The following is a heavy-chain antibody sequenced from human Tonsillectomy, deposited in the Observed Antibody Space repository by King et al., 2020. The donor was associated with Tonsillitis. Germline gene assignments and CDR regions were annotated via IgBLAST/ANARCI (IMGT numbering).Heavy chain of an antibody. CDR1: GFTFDDYA. Sequence: VQLVESGGGLVQPGRSLRLSCAASGFTFDDYAMHWVRQAPGKGLEWVSGISWNSGSIGYADSVKGRFTISRDNAKNSLYLQMNSLRAEDTALYYCAKDIGSYYYVSSGYTDYWGQGTLVTVSS. CDR3: AKDIGSYYYVSSGYTDY. V-gene: IGHV3-9*01. J-gene: IGHJ4*02. D-gene: IGHD3-22*01. CDR2: ISWNSGSI.